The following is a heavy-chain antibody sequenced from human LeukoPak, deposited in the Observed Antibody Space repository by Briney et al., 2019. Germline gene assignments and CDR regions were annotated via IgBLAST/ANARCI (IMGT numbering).Heavy chain of an antibody. Sequence: PGGSLRLSCAASGFTFSSYSMNWVRLAPGKGLEWVSSISSSSSYIYYADSVKGRFTISRDNAKNSLYLQMNSLRAEDTAVYYCARLAAQDAFDIWGQGTMVTVSS. J-gene: IGHJ3*02. CDR3: ARLAAQDAFDI. V-gene: IGHV3-21*01. CDR2: ISSSSSYI. D-gene: IGHD6-25*01. CDR1: GFTFSSYS.